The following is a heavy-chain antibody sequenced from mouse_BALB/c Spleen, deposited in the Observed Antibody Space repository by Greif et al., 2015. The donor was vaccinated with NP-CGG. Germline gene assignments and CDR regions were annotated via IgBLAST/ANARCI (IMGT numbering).Heavy chain of an antibody. CDR2: IDPANGNT. V-gene: IGHV14-3*02. Sequence: VQLQQPGAELVKPGASVKLSCTASGFNIKDTYMHWVKQRPEQGLEWIGRIDPANGNTKYDPKFQGKATITADTSSNTAYLQLSSLTSEDTAVYYCAFMGRFAYWGQGTLVTVSA. D-gene: IGHD1-2*01. CDR3: AFMGRFAY. CDR1: GFNIKDTY. J-gene: IGHJ3*01.